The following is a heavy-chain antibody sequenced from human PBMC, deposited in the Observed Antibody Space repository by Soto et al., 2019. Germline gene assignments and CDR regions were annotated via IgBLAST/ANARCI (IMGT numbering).Heavy chain of an antibody. CDR2: ICWDDDK. Sequence: QITLKESGPTLVKPTQTLTLTCTFSGFSLSTSGVGVDWIRQPPGKALEWLAVICWDDDKRYSPSLKSRLTITRDTSKNQVVLTMTDMDPVDTATYYCAHMDYGFYGMDVWGQGTTVTVSS. CDR3: AHMDYGFYGMDV. D-gene: IGHD3-10*01. V-gene: IGHV2-5*02. J-gene: IGHJ6*02. CDR1: GFSLSTSGVG.